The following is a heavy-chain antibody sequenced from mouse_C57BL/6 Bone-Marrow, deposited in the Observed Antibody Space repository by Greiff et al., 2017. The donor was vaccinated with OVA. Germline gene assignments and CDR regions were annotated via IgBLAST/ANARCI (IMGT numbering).Heavy chain of an antibody. CDR2: ISSGGSYT. CDR1: GFTSSSYG. CDR3: ARVLLRFLHYYAMDY. D-gene: IGHD1-1*01. V-gene: IGHV5-6*01. Sequence: VQLKESGGDLVKPGGSLKLSCAASGFTSSSYGMSWVRQTPDKRLEWVATISSGGSYTYYPDSVKGRFTISRDNAKNTLYLQMSSLKSEDTAMYYCARVLLRFLHYYAMDYWGQGTSVTVSS. J-gene: IGHJ4*01.